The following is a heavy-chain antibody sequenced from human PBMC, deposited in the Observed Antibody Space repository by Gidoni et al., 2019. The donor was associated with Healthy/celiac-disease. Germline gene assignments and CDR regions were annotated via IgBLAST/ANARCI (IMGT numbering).Heavy chain of an antibody. J-gene: IGHJ4*02. V-gene: IGHV4-39*01. D-gene: IGHD2-8*01. Sequence: QLQLQESGPGLVKPSETLSLTCTVSGGSISSSSYYWGWIRQPPGKGLEWIGSIYYSGSTYYNPSLKSRVIISVDTSKNQFSLKLSSVTAADTAVYYCARGVYSGYLKYWGQGTLVTVSS. CDR1: GGSISSSSYY. CDR2: IYYSGST. CDR3: ARGVYSGYLKY.